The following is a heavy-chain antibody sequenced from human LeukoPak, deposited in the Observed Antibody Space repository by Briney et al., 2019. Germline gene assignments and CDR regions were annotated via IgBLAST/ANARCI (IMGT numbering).Heavy chain of an antibody. CDR1: GYTFTSYG. V-gene: IGHV1-18*01. CDR3: ARNQRYYYDSSALDY. J-gene: IGHJ4*02. CDR2: ISAYNGNT. D-gene: IGHD3-22*01. Sequence: GASVKVSCKASGYTFTSYGISWVRQAPGQGLEWMGWISAYNGNTNYAQKFQGRVTITTGESTSTAYMELSSLRSEDTAVYYCARNQRYYYDSSALDYWGQGTLVTVSS.